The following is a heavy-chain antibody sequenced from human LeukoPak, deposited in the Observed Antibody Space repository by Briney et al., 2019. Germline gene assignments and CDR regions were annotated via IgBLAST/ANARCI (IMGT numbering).Heavy chain of an antibody. V-gene: IGHV1-2*02. CDR3: SNPSQYQLHTFDY. D-gene: IGHD2-2*01. Sequence: ASVKVSCKASGYTFTGYYMHWVRQAPGQGLEWMGWINPNSGGTNYAQKFQGRVTMTRDTSISTAYMELSRLRSDDTAGYYSSNPSQYQLHTFDYWGQGTLVTVSS. J-gene: IGHJ4*02. CDR2: INPNSGGT. CDR1: GYTFTGYY.